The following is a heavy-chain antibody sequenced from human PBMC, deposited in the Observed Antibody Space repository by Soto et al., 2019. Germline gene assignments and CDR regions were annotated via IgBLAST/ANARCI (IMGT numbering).Heavy chain of an antibody. D-gene: IGHD3-3*01. J-gene: IGHJ4*02. V-gene: IGHV4-39*01. Sequence: NPSETLSLTCTVSGGSISSSSYYWGWIRQPPGKGLEWIGSIYYCGSTYYNPSLKSRVTISVDTSKNQFSLKLSSVTAADTAVYYCARRASVLLDYDFWSGYPKKDPQYYFDYWGQGTLVTVSS. CDR1: GGSISSSSYY. CDR3: ARRASVLLDYDFWSGYPKKDPQYYFDY. CDR2: IYYCGST.